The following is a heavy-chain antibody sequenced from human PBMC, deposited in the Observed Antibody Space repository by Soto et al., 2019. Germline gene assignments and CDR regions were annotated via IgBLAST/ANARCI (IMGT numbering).Heavy chain of an antibody. J-gene: IGHJ3*01. V-gene: IGHV1-69*01. Sequence: QVQLVQSGVEVKKPGSSVRVSCKASGDTFKNSVISWVRQAPGQGLEWMGGTIPLFGTTDYAQKFQGRLTITTDESTTTDYMEVSRLTSEDNAVYYCVAELDFGKLSVVWGQGTTVIVSS. D-gene: IGHD3-10*01. CDR1: GDTFKNSV. CDR2: TIPLFGTT. CDR3: VAELDFGKLSVV.